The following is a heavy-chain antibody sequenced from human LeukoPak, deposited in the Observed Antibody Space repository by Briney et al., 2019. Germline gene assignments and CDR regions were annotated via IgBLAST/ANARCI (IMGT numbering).Heavy chain of an antibody. CDR1: GYTFTGYY. Sequence: ASVKVSCKASGYTFTGYYMHWVRQAPGQGLEWMGRINPNNGGTNYAQKFQGRVTMTRDTSITTAYMELSSLGSDDTAVYYCARETDYSPYFFYYYMDVWGKGTTVTVSS. D-gene: IGHD2-15*01. CDR2: INPNNGGT. CDR3: ARETDYSPYFFYYYMDV. V-gene: IGHV1-2*06. J-gene: IGHJ6*03.